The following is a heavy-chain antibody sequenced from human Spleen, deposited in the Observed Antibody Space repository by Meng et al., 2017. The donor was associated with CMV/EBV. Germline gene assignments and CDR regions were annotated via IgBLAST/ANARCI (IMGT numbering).Heavy chain of an antibody. V-gene: IGHV4-34*01. D-gene: IGHD2-15*01. CDR1: GGSFSGSY. Sequence: LPCAGYGGSFSGSYWSWIRQPPGKELEWIGEINHSGSTNYNPSLKSRVTISVDTSKNQFSLKLSSVTAADTAVYYCARSSPENWFDPWGQGTLVTVSS. J-gene: IGHJ5*02. CDR2: INHSGST. CDR3: ARSSPENWFDP.